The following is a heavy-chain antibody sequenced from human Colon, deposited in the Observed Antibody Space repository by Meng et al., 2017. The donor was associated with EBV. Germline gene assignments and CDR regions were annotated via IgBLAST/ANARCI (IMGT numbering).Heavy chain of an antibody. CDR2: IYYSGST. J-gene: IGHJ4*02. D-gene: IGHD6-19*01. Sequence: HGQLQESGPVLVKPSKSLSLTCTVSGGCVSSGGYYWTWIRQHPGKGLEWFGHIYYSGSTFSNPSLKRRVIISIDTSKNQFSLNLRSVTAADTAVYYCARVSSGWDYFDYWGQGTLVTVSS. V-gene: IGHV4-31*03. CDR3: ARVSSGWDYFDY. CDR1: GGCVSSGGYY.